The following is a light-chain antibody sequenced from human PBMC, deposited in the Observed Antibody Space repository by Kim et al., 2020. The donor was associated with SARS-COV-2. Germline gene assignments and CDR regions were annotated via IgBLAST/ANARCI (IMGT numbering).Light chain of an antibody. CDR2: GAS. J-gene: IGKJ3*01. CDR3: QQYGSSLFT. V-gene: IGKV3-20*01. CDR1: QSVSSSY. Sequence: SPGERATLACRASQSVSSSYLAWYQQKPGQAPRLVIYGASSRATGIPDRFSGSGSGTDFTLTISRLEPEDFAVYYCQQYGSSLFTFGPGTKVDIK.